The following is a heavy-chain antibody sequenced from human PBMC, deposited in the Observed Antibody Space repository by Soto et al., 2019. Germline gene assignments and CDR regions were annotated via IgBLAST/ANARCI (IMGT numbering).Heavy chain of an antibody. CDR1: GGTFSSYA. CDR3: ARDQRSGYLGPAFDY. CDR2: IIHIFGTA. Sequence: QVQLVQSGAEVKKPGSSVKVSCKASGGTFSSYAISWVRQAPGQGLEWMGGIIHIFGTANYPQKFQGRITITADESKSTAYMELSSLRSEDTAVYYCARDQRSGYLGPAFDYWGQGTLVTVSS. J-gene: IGHJ4*02. V-gene: IGHV1-69*01. D-gene: IGHD5-12*01.